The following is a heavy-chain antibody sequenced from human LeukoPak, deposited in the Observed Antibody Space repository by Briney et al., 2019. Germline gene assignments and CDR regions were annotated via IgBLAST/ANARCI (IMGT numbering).Heavy chain of an antibody. CDR1: GFTFDDYA. CDR3: AKEDTATRNFDY. V-gene: IGHV3-9*01. D-gene: IGHD5-18*01. J-gene: IGHJ4*02. CDR2: ISWNSGSI. Sequence: GGSLRLSCAASGFTFDDYAMHWVRQAPGKGLEWVSGISWNSGSIGYADSVKGRFTISRDNAKNSLYLQMNSLRAEDTALYYCAKEDTATRNFDYWGQGTLVTVSS.